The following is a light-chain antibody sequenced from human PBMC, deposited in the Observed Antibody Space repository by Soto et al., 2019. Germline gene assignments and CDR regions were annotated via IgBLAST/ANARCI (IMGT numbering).Light chain of an antibody. CDR3: QQRSNWPLT. CDR2: AAS. J-gene: IGKJ4*01. Sequence: EIVLTQSPATLSLSPGERATLSCRSSQSVSSYLAWYQQKPGQAPRLLIYAASTRATGIPARFSGGGSGTDFTLTISSLEHEDFEVYYCQQRSNWPLTFGGGTKVEIK. CDR1: QSVSSY. V-gene: IGKV3-11*01.